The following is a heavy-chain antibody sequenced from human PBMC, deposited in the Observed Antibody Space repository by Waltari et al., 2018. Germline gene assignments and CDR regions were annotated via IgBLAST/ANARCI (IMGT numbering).Heavy chain of an antibody. CDR3: STMGETSGY. Sequence: EVQLVESGGGLVQPGVSLQLSCAAPGFTFSGSTMHWVRQASGKGLEWVGRIRNKANSYATGYAVSVKGRFTISRDDSKNTAYLEMNSLKTEDTAVYYCSTMGETSGYWGQGTLVTVSS. V-gene: IGHV3-73*02. CDR2: IRNKANSYAT. D-gene: IGHD3-16*01. CDR1: GFTFSGST. J-gene: IGHJ4*02.